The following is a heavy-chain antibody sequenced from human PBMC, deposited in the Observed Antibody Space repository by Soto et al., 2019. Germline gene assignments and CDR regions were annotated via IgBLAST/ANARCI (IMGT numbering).Heavy chain of an antibody. CDR3: ARDSGTGFYQLDS. D-gene: IGHD2-2*01. V-gene: IGHV4-38-2*02. J-gene: IGHJ4*02. Sequence: SXETLSVPWACSCYSISTGVGWAWIRQPPGKGLEWIGSIYHSGSTYYNLSLKSRVTISSDASKNQISLKLSSVTAADTALYYCARDSGTGFYQLDSCGQRTLVTVSS. CDR2: IYHSGST. CDR1: CYSISTGVG.